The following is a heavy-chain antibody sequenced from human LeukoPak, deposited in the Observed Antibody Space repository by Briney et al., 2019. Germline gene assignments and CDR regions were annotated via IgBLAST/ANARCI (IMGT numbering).Heavy chain of an antibody. V-gene: IGHV2-70*11. D-gene: IGHD3-10*01. CDR2: IDWDDDK. CDR1: GFSLSTSGMC. CDR3: PRSQYGSGSLNYYYYMDV. J-gene: IGHJ6*03. Sequence: SGPALVKPTQTLTLTCTFSGFSLSTSGMCVSWIRQPPGKALEWLARIDWDDDKYYSTSLKTRLTISKDTSKSQVVLTMTNMDPVDTATYYCPRSQYGSGSLNYYYYMDVWGKGTTVTISS.